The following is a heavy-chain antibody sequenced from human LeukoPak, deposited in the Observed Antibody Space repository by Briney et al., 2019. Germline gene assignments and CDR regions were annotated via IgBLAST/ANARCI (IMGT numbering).Heavy chain of an antibody. J-gene: IGHJ4*02. V-gene: IGHV1-8*01. D-gene: IGHD7-27*01. CDR3: ARGPPNWGYDY. CDR1: GYTFTXYD. CDR2: MSPNSGDT. Sequence: KVSCKASGYTFTXYDXNWVRQASGQRPEWMGWMSPNSGDTGYAQKFQDRVTMTRNTSISTAYMELSSLRSDDTAVYYCARGPPNWGYDYWGPGTLVTVSS.